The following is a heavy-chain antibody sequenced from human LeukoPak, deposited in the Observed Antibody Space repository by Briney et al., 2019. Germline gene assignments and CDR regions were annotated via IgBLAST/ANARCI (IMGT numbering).Heavy chain of an antibody. D-gene: IGHD2-21*02. CDR1: GYTFTSYG. CDR3: IVNCGGDCNDAFDI. J-gene: IGHJ3*02. V-gene: IGHV1-18*01. Sequence: ASVKVSCKASGYTFTSYGISWVRQAPGQGLEWMGWISAYNGNTNYAQKLQGRVTVTTDTSTSTAYMELRSLRSDDTAVYYCIVNCGGDCNDAFDIWGQGTMVTVSS. CDR2: ISAYNGNT.